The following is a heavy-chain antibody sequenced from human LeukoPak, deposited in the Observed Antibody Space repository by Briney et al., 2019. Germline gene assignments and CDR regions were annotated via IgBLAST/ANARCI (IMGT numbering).Heavy chain of an antibody. Sequence: GGSLRLSCAASGFTFSSYSMNWVRQAPGKGLEWVSSISSSSSYIYYADSVKGRFTISRDNAKSSLYLQMNSLRSEDTAVYYCAKSGWLRDYFDYWGQGTLVTVSS. V-gene: IGHV3-21*04. CDR3: AKSGWLRDYFDY. CDR1: GFTFSSYS. CDR2: ISSSSSYI. D-gene: IGHD5-18*01. J-gene: IGHJ4*02.